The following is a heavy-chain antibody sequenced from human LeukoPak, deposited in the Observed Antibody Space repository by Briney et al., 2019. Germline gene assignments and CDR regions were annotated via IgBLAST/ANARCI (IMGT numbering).Heavy chain of an antibody. D-gene: IGHD3-3*01. J-gene: IGHJ4*02. V-gene: IGHV4-59*01. Sequence: SETLSLTCKVSGGSISAYNWSSFRQPPGKGLEWIGYIYYSGTTHYNPSLKSRVTISVDRSKNQFSLNLNSVTAADTAMYYCARVLYWSGYYDSWGQGTLVTVSS. CDR1: GGSISAYN. CDR3: ARVLYWSGYYDS. CDR2: IYYSGTT.